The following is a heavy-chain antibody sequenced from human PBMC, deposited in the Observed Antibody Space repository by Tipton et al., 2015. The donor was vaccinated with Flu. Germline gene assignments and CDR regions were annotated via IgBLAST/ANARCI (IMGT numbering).Heavy chain of an antibody. D-gene: IGHD6-13*01. CDR2: ISTYNGHT. J-gene: IGHJ5*02. V-gene: IGHV1-18*01. CDR1: GYTFSSYD. Sequence: QLVQSGAEVQTPGASVKVSCKASGYTFSSYDITWVRQAPGQGLEWMGWISTYNGHTNYAQKFRGRVTMTTDTSTGTVYMELRGLRSDDTAVYYCARRLLPSRASDPWGQGTLVTVSS. CDR3: ARRLLPSRASDP.